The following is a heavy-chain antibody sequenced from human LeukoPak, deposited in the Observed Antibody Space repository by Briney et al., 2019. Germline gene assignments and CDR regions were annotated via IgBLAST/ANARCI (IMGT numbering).Heavy chain of an antibody. J-gene: IGHJ4*02. CDR2: IYYSGST. Sequence: SQTLSLTCTVSGGSISSGDYYWSWIRHPPGKGLEWIGYIYYSGSTYYNPSLKSRVTISVDTSKNQFSLKLSSVTAADTAVYYCARGADYYDSSGWIDYWGQGTLVTVSS. CDR1: GGSISSGDYY. CDR3: ARGADYYDSSGWIDY. D-gene: IGHD3-22*01. V-gene: IGHV4-30-4*01.